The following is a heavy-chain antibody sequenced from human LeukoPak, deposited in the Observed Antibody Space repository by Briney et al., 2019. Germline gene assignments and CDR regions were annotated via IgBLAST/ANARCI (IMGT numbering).Heavy chain of an antibody. D-gene: IGHD3-10*01. CDR1: GGSISSSSYY. V-gene: IGHV4-39*01. J-gene: IGHJ4*02. Sequence: SETLSLTCTVSGGSISSSSYYWGWIRQPPGKGLEWIGSIYYSGSTYYNPSLKSRVTISVDTSKNQFSLKLSSATAADTAVYYCARQPYYGSGSYYDYWGQGTLVTVSS. CDR3: ARQPYYGSGSYYDY. CDR2: IYYSGST.